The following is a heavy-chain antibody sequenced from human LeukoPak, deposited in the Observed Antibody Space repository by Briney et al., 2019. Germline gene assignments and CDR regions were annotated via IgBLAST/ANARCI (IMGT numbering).Heavy chain of an antibody. CDR2: IIPILGIA. J-gene: IGHJ4*02. CDR3: AREDKWFGELY. D-gene: IGHD3-10*01. Sequence: ASVKVSCKASGGTFSSYAISWVRQAPGQGLEWMGRIIPILGIANYAQKFQGRVTITADKSTNTAYMELSSLRSEDTAVYYCAREDKWFGELYWGQGTLVIVSS. CDR1: GGTFSSYA. V-gene: IGHV1-69*04.